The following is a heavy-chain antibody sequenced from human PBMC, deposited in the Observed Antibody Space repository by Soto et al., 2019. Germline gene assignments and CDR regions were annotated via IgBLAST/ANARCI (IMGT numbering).Heavy chain of an antibody. D-gene: IGHD3-10*01. J-gene: IGHJ5*02. CDR2: INVGNGNT. CDR1: GYNFTNYA. CDR3: AREGRSGTYYTGSFDH. Sequence: GASVKVSCKPSGYNFTNYAIHWVRQAPGQRLEWMGWINVGNGNTKFSQKFQGRVSFTREISASTAYMELSSLRSEDTAVYYCAREGRSGTYYTGSFDHWGQGTLVTVSS. V-gene: IGHV1-3*01.